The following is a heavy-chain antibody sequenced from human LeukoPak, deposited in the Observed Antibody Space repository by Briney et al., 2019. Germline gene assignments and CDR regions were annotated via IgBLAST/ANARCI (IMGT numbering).Heavy chain of an antibody. V-gene: IGHV3-66*01. CDR1: GFTVSSNY. J-gene: IGHJ6*02. CDR3: ARSQRFAGAPGYYYYGMDV. CDR2: FYSGGST. Sequence: GGSLRLSCAASGFTVSSNYMTGVRQAPGKGLEWVSVFYSGGSTYYADSVKGRFIISRDNSKNTLYLQMNSLRAEDTAVYYCARSQRFAGAPGYYYYGMDVWGQGTTVTVSS. D-gene: IGHD3-16*01.